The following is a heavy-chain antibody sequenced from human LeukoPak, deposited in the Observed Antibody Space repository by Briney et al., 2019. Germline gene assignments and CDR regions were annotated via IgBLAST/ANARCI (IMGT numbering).Heavy chain of an antibody. CDR3: ARWGEGEWYFDL. D-gene: IGHD3-16*01. V-gene: IGHV3-21*01. CDR2: ISSSSSYI. J-gene: IGHJ2*01. Sequence: GGSLRLSCAASGFTFSSYSMNWVRQAPGKGLEWVSSISSSSSYIYYADSVKGRFTISTDNAKNSLYLQMNSLRAEDTAVYYWARWGEGEWYFDLWGRGTLVTVSS. CDR1: GFTFSSYS.